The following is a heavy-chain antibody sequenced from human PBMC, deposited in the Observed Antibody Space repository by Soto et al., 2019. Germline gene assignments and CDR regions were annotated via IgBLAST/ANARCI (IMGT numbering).Heavy chain of an antibody. CDR3: ATDYGDYGAFDI. D-gene: IGHD4-17*01. Sequence: QVQLQQWGAGLLKPSETLSLTCAVYGGSFSGYYWCWIRQPPGKGLEWIGEINQSGSTHYNPSLKSRVTMSVDTSKNQFSLKLSSVTAADTAVYYWATDYGDYGAFDIWGQGTMVAVSS. CDR1: GGSFSGYY. J-gene: IGHJ3*02. V-gene: IGHV4-34*01. CDR2: INQSGST.